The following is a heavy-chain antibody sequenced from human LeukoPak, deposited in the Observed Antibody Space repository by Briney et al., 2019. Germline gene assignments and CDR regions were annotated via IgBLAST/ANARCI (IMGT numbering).Heavy chain of an antibody. CDR1: GGSISSSNW. J-gene: IGHJ4*02. Sequence: SGTLSLTCAVSGGSISSSNWWSWVRQPPGKGLEWIGEIYHSGSTNYNPSLKSRVTILVDKSKNQFSLKLSSVTAADTAVYYCARGDVVVRYFDYWGQGTLVTVSS. V-gene: IGHV4-4*02. CDR3: ARGDVVVRYFDY. CDR2: IYHSGST. D-gene: IGHD2-21*01.